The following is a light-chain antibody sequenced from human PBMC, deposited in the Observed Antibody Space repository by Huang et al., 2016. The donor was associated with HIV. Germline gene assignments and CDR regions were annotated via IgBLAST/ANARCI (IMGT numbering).Light chain of an antibody. CDR3: QQYNKWPLFT. CDR1: QNVSSD. J-gene: IGKJ3*01. Sequence: VMTQSPVPLSVSPGERATLSCRASQNVSSDLAWYQQRPGHPPRLLMYGASTRAAGLPAKLSGSGCGTEFTLTISSLQSEDFAVYYCQQYNKWPLFTFGPGTKVDIK. CDR2: GAS. V-gene: IGKV3-15*01.